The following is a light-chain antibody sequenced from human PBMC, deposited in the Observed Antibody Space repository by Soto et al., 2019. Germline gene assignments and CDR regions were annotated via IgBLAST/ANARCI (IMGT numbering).Light chain of an antibody. J-gene: IGKJ4*01. V-gene: IGKV1-9*01. Sequence: IQLTQSPTSLSASVGDRVTITCRASQGISSYLAWYQQKPGKAPKLLIYGASTLQSGVPSRFSGSGSGTDFTLTVSSLQPEDFATYSCQQLNSYPLPFGGGTKVEIK. CDR2: GAS. CDR1: QGISSY. CDR3: QQLNSYPLP.